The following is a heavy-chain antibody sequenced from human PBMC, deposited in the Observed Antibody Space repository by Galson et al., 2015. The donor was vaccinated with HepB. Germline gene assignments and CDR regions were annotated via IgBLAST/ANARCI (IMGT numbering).Heavy chain of an antibody. Sequence: SVKVSCKASGYTFINYYMNWVRQAPGQGLEWMGVINRNVGTTNYAQKFQGRVTMTRDTSTNTFYMELSSLRFDDTAVYYCARGDHGLDFWGQGTMVIVSS. CDR2: INRNVGTT. V-gene: IGHV1-46*01. J-gene: IGHJ3*01. CDR3: ARGDHGLDF. CDR1: GYTFINYY. D-gene: IGHD2-21*01.